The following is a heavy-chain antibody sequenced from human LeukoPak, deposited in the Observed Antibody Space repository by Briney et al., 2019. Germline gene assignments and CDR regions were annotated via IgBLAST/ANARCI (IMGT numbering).Heavy chain of an antibody. CDR3: ARGHSSSWLAFDI. CDR1: GFTDSRIY. Sequence: VGSLRLSCAASGFTDSRIYMSWVRQSPGKGLEGVSFIYSGGSTYYADSVKGRFTISRDNSKNTLYLQMNSLRAEDTAVYYCARGHSSSWLAFDIWGQGTMVTVSS. V-gene: IGHV3-53*01. CDR2: IYSGGST. D-gene: IGHD6-13*01. J-gene: IGHJ3*02.